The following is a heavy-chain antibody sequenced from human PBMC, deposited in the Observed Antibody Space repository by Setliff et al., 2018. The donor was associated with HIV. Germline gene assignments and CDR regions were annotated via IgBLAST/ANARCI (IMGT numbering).Heavy chain of an antibody. V-gene: IGHV1-46*01. CDR2: INPSGDST. Sequence: ASVKVSCKASQNTFTNYYMHWVRQAPGQGLEWMGIINPSGDSTIYAQKFQGKVTMTRDTSTSTVYMELSSLRSEDTAVYYCARAFEDLDYFDYWGQGTLVTVPQ. D-gene: IGHD3-16*01. CDR1: QNTFTNYY. CDR3: ARAFEDLDYFDY. J-gene: IGHJ4*02.